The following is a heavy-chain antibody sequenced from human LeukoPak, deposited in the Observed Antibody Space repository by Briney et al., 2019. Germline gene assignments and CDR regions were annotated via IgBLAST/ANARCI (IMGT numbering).Heavy chain of an antibody. CDR2: ICTSGST. Sequence: SETLSLTCTVSGGSISSYYWSWIRQPAGKGLEWIGRICTSGSTNYNPSLKSRVTMSVDTSKNQFSLKLSSVTAADTAVYYCARGRPYSGSLRYYFDYWGQGTLVTVSS. CDR3: ARGRPYSGSLRYYFDY. V-gene: IGHV4-4*07. D-gene: IGHD1-26*01. CDR1: GGSISSYY. J-gene: IGHJ4*02.